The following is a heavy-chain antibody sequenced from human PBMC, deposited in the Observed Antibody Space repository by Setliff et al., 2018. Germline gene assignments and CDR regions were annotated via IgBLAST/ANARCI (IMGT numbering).Heavy chain of an antibody. V-gene: IGHV4-61*02. Sequence: SEPLSLPCTVSGDSISSGSYHWSWIRKPAGKGLEWIGRIHPSGSTNYNPSLKSRVTISVDTSKNQFSLKVSSVTAADTAVYYCARTTGSTHNWLDPWGPGTLVTVSS. CDR1: GDSISSGSYH. CDR3: ARTTGSTHNWLDP. D-gene: IGHD1-1*01. J-gene: IGHJ5*02. CDR2: IHPSGST.